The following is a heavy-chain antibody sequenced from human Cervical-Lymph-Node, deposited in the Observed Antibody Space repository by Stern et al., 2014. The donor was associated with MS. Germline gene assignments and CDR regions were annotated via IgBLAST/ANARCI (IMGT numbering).Heavy chain of an antibody. D-gene: IGHD2-15*01. CDR3: ARRYSSYFDY. CDR1: GFSFRTSA. Sequence: VQLVESGGGVVQPGRSLRLSCEVSGFSFRTSAMSWVRQAPGKGLEWVAFISYDSNKEFYGDSVKGRLTISRDNYRNTLYLYMSSLRVEDTAVYYCARRYSSYFDYWGQGTRVAVSS. V-gene: IGHV3-30*03. J-gene: IGHJ4*02. CDR2: ISYDSNKE.